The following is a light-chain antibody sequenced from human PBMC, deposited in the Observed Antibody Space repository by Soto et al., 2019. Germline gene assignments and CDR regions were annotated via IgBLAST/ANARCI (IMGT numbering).Light chain of an antibody. CDR3: TSYTRSNTYV. Sequence: QSALTQPASVSGSPGQSITISCTGASSDVGGYDYVSWYQQHPGKAPKLMIYEVSNRPSGVSNRFSGSKSANTASLTISGLQAEDEADYYCTSYTRSNTYVFGTGTKLTVL. CDR2: EVS. J-gene: IGLJ1*01. V-gene: IGLV2-14*01. CDR1: SSDVGGYDY.